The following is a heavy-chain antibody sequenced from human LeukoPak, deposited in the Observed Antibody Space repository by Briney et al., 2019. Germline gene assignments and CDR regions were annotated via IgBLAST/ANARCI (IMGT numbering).Heavy chain of an antibody. V-gene: IGHV3-23*01. CDR2: IGDDVVST. CDR1: GFTFSSHA. D-gene: IGHD3-9*01. CDR3: ARDSPLLTV. J-gene: IGHJ4*02. Sequence: GGSLRLSCTASGFTFSSHAMSWVRQAPGKGLEWVSAIGDDVVSTYYAESVKGRFTISRDNSKNTLYLQMNSLRAEDTATYYCARDSPLLTVWGQGTLVTVSS.